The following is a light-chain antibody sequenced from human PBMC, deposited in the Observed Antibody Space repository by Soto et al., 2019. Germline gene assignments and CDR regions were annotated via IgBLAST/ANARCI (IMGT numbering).Light chain of an antibody. J-gene: IGLJ1*01. CDR1: SSDVGSYNL. CDR3: SSYACSTTPYV. CDR2: EGS. Sequence: QSVLTQPASVSGSPGQSITISCTGTSSDVGSYNLVSWYQQHPGKAPKLMIYEGSKRPSGVSNRFSGSKSGNTASLTISGLQAEDEADYYCSSYACSTTPYVFGTGTKVTVL. V-gene: IGLV2-14*02.